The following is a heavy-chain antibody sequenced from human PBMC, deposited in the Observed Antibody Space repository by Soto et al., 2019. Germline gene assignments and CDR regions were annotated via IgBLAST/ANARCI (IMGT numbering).Heavy chain of an antibody. CDR3: ARDRRDLLWFGEVRDY. Sequence: QVQLVQSGAEVKKPGASVKVSCKASGYTFTSYGISWVRQAPGQGLEWMGWISAYNGNTNYAQKLQGRVTMTTDTSTSTAYMELRSLRSDYTAVYYCARDRRDLLWFGEVRDYWGQGTLVTVSS. J-gene: IGHJ4*02. D-gene: IGHD3-10*01. V-gene: IGHV1-18*01. CDR1: GYTFTSYG. CDR2: ISAYNGNT.